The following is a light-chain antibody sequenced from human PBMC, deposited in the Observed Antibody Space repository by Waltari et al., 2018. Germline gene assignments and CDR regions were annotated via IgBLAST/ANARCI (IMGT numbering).Light chain of an antibody. J-gene: IGKJ2*01. CDR1: QSISTW. V-gene: IGKV1-5*03. CDR2: KAS. CDR3: HQYNTYPYT. Sequence: DIQMTQSPSALSASVGDRVTITCRASQSISTWLAWYQQKPGKAHNLLIYKASSLESGVPSRFSGSGSGTEFTLTISSLQPDDFATYYCHQYNTYPYTFGQGTKLEIK.